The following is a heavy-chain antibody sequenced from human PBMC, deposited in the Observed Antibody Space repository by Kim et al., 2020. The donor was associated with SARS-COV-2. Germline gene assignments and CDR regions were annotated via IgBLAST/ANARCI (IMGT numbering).Heavy chain of an antibody. V-gene: IGHV3-21*01. CDR3: ARVGCFDY. CDR2: SYI. J-gene: IGHJ4*02. Sequence: SYIYNADSVKDRLTITRDNAKSSLYLQMNSLRAEDTAVYYCARVGCFDYWGQGTLVTVSS.